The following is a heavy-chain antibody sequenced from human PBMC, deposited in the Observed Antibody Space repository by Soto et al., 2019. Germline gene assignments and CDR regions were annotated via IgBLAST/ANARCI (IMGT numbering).Heavy chain of an antibody. CDR3: ATARGFLEWLPPGY. D-gene: IGHD3-3*01. V-gene: IGHV1-24*01. J-gene: IGHJ4*02. CDR1: GYTLTELS. CDR2: FDPEDGET. Sequence: GASVNVSCKVSGYTLTELSMHWVRQAPGKGLEWMGGFDPEDGETIYAQKFQGRVTMTEDTSTDTAYMELSSLRSEDTAVYYCATARGFLEWLPPGYWGQGTLVTVSS.